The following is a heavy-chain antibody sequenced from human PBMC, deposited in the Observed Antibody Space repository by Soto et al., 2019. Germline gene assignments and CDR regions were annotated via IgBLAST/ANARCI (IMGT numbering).Heavy chain of an antibody. CDR2: ISYDGSNK. D-gene: IGHD3-9*01. CDR3: ATAPYLTGSWFDL. J-gene: IGHJ5*02. V-gene: IGHV3-30-3*01. CDR1: GFTVSSNY. Sequence: GGSLRLSCAASGFTVSSNYMSWVRQAPGKGLEWVAVISYDGSNKYYADSVKGRFTISRDNSKNTLYLQMNSLRAEDTAVYYCATAPYLTGSWFDLWGQGTLVTVSS.